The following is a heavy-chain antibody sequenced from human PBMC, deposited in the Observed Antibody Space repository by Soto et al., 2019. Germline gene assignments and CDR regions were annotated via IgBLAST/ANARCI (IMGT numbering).Heavy chain of an antibody. Sequence: PSETLSLTSTVSCGSISSSYWSWIRQPPGKGLEWIGYVYYNGSTNYNPSLKSRVTISIDTSKNQFSLKLRSVTAADTAVYYCARHAEYVDCVRWVGLWGQGTLVT. J-gene: IGHJ4*02. D-gene: IGHD2-21*02. V-gene: IGHV4-59*01. CDR2: VYYNGST. CDR1: CGSISSSY. CDR3: ARHAEYVDCVRWVGL.